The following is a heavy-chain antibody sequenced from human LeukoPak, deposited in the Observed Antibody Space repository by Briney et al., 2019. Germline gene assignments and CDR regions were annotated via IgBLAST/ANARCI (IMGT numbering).Heavy chain of an antibody. CDR3: ARGWGFDY. CDR2: ISYDGSNK. CDR1: GFTFSSYA. V-gene: IGHV3-30-3*01. J-gene: IGHJ4*02. Sequence: GGSLRLSCAASGFTFSSYAMHWVCQAPGKGLEWVAVISYDGSNKYYADSVKGRFTISRDNSNKTLYLQMNSLRAEDTGVYYCARGWGFDYWGQGTLVSVSS. D-gene: IGHD7-27*01.